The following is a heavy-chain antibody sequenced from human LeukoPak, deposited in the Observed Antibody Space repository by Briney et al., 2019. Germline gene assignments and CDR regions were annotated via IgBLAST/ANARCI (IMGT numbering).Heavy chain of an antibody. CDR1: GGSISSFY. V-gene: IGHV4-59*01. CDR3: ARSFSSSWQYFGY. CDR2: IYYSGST. Sequence: SETLSLTCTASGGSISSFYWSWIRQPPGKGMEWIGYIYYSGSTNYNPSLKSRVTISVDTSKNQFSLKLSSVTAADTAVYFCARSFSSSWQYFGYWGQGTLVTVSS. D-gene: IGHD6-13*01. J-gene: IGHJ4*02.